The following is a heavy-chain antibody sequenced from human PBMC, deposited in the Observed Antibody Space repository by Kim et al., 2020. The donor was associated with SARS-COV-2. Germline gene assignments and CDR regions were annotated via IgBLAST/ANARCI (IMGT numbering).Heavy chain of an antibody. J-gene: IGHJ6*02. CDR3: ARASRAGLWFGAHNYYYYGMDV. Sequence: SETLSLTCAVYGGSFSGYYWSWIRQPPGKGLEWIGEINHSGSTNYNPSLKSRVTISVDTSKNQFALKLISVTAADTAGYYCARASRAGLWFGAHNYYYYGMDVWGQGTTVTVSS. V-gene: IGHV4-34*01. CDR2: INHSGST. D-gene: IGHD3-10*01. CDR1: GGSFSGYY.